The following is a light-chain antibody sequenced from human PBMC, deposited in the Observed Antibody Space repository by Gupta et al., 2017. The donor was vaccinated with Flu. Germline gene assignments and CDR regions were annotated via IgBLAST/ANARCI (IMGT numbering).Light chain of an antibody. CDR2: SNN. CDR1: SSNIGSNT. Sequence: QSVLTQPLSASGTPGQRVTISCSGSSSNIGSNTVNWYQQLPGTAPKLLIYSNNQRPSGVPDRFSGSKSGTSASLAISGLQSEDEADYYCAAWDDSLNGVLFGGGTKLTVL. V-gene: IGLV1-44*01. CDR3: AAWDDSLNGVL. J-gene: IGLJ2*01.